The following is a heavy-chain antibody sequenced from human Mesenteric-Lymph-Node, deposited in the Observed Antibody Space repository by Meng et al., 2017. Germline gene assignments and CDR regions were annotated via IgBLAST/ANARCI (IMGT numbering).Heavy chain of an antibody. CDR3: AKGIAAATNWFDP. CDR2: IYHSGST. CDR1: GGSIIVGDNY. Sequence: SETLSLTCTVSGGSIIVGDNYWSWIRQPAGKGLEWIGSIYHSGSTYYNPSLKSRVTISVDTSKNQFSLKLSSVTAADTAVYYCAKGIAAATNWFDPWGQGTLVTVSS. D-gene: IGHD6-13*01. J-gene: IGHJ5*02. V-gene: IGHV4-38-2*02.